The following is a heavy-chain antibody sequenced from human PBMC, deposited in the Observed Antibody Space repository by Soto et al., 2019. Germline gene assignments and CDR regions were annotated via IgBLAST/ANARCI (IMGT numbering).Heavy chain of an antibody. V-gene: IGHV1-58*01. Sequence: SVKVSCKASGFTFTSSAVQWVRQARGQRLEWIGWIVVGSGNTNYAQKFQERVTITRDMSTSTAYMELSSLRSEDTAVYYCAAAQYYYDSSGYSGSIDAFDIWGQGTMVTVSS. J-gene: IGHJ3*02. CDR3: AAAQYYYDSSGYSGSIDAFDI. D-gene: IGHD3-22*01. CDR1: GFTFTSSA. CDR2: IVVGSGNT.